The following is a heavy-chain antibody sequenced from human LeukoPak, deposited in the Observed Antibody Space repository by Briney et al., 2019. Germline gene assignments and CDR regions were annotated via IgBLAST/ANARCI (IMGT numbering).Heavy chain of an antibody. J-gene: IGHJ4*02. V-gene: IGHV1-18*01. CDR2: ISAYNGNT. Sequence: ASVKVSCKASGYTFTSYGISWVRQAPGQGLEWIGWISAYNGNTNYAQKFQGRVTMTRDTSISTAYMELSRLRSDDTAVYYCARRRLGELSLVDYFDYWGQGTLVTVSS. D-gene: IGHD3-16*02. CDR1: GYTFTSYG. CDR3: ARRRLGELSLVDYFDY.